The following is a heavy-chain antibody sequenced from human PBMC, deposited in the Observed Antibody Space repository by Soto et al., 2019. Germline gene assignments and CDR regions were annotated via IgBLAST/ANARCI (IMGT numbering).Heavy chain of an antibody. Sequence: SETLSLTCNVSGASINTGGYYWSWIRQHPGKGLEWIGFVYYSGSTSYSPSLESRVSISVDPSKRQFYLELASVTAADSAVYYCARGGSSWTFFGTDVWGQGTTVTVSS. CDR1: GASINTGGYY. CDR2: VYYSGST. V-gene: IGHV4-31*02. D-gene: IGHD6-13*01. J-gene: IGHJ6*02. CDR3: ARGGSSWTFFGTDV.